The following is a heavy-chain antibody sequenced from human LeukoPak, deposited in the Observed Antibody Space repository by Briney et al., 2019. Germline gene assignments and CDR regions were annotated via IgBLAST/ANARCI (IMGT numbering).Heavy chain of an antibody. Sequence: NPSETLSLTCAVYGGSFSGYYWSWIRQPPGKGLEWIGEINHSGSTNYNPSLKSRVTISVDTSKNQFSLKLSSVTAADMAVYYCASGLYLNFDYWGQGTLVTVSS. CDR2: INHSGST. CDR3: ASGLYLNFDY. D-gene: IGHD3-16*01. V-gene: IGHV4-34*01. J-gene: IGHJ4*02. CDR1: GGSFSGYY.